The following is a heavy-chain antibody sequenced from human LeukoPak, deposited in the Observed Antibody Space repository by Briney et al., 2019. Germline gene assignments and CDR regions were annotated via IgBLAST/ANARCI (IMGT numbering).Heavy chain of an antibody. J-gene: IGHJ5*02. CDR1: GFTFSSYS. Sequence: GGSLRLSCAASGFTFSSYSMKWVHQAPAKGLEWVSSISSSSSYIYYADSVKGRFTISRDNAKNSLYLQMDSARAEDTAVYYCARDGEDWGFPVHPWGQGTLITVSS. CDR3: ARDGEDWGFPVHP. V-gene: IGHV3-21*01. CDR2: ISSSSSYI. D-gene: IGHD3/OR15-3a*01.